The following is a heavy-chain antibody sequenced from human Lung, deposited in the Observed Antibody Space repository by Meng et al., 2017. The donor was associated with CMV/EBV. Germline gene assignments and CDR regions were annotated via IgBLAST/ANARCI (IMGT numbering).Heavy chain of an antibody. CDR1: GGSLSGYY. V-gene: IGHV4-34*01. J-gene: IGHJ4*02. CDR3: ARQYSSSYYSDY. D-gene: IGHD6-6*01. CDR2: IRHSGDIT. Sequence: GSLRLXXGIYGGSLSGYYWSWIRQTPGKGLEWIGEIRHSGDITNYNPSLKSRVTISIDTSKKQFSLKLSAVTAADTAVYYCARQYSSSYYSDYWGQGTLVXVSS.